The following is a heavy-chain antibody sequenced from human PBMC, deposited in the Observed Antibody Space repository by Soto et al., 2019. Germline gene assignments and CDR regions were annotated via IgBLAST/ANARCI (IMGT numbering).Heavy chain of an antibody. CDR1: GGTFSSYA. Sequence: ASVKVSCKASGGTFSSYAISWVRQAPGQGLEWMGGIIPIFGTANYAQKFQGRVTITADESTSTAYMELSSLRSEDTAVYYCATAWDYDILTHPRAYGMDVWGQGTTVTVSS. CDR3: ATAWDYDILTHPRAYGMDV. D-gene: IGHD3-9*01. CDR2: IIPIFGTA. J-gene: IGHJ6*02. V-gene: IGHV1-69*13.